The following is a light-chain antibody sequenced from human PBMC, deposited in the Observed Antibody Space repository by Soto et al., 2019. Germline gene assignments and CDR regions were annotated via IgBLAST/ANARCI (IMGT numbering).Light chain of an antibody. J-gene: IGLJ2*01. CDR1: NSDIGNYNL. CDR2: EVR. V-gene: IGLV2-23*02. Sequence: QSALTQPASVSGSPGQSITISCSGTNSDIGNYNLVSWYQQHPGKAPKLLIFEVRRLPSGVSSRFSGSKSGNTASLTISGLQAEDEAEYYCSSQGGSDVLVVFGGGTKLTVL. CDR3: SSQGGSDVLVV.